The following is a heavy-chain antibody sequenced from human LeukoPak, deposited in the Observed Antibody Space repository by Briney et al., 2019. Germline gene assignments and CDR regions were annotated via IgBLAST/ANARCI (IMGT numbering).Heavy chain of an antibody. Sequence: ASVKVSCKASGYTFTDYYMHWVRQAPGQGLEWMGWINPNSGLTNYAQKFQGRVTMTRDTSISTAYMELSRLRSDDTAVYYCGRDLGRANPLDAFDIWGQGTMVTVSS. CDR2: INPNSGLT. CDR1: GYTFTDYY. D-gene: IGHD1-14*01. V-gene: IGHV1-2*02. J-gene: IGHJ3*02. CDR3: GRDLGRANPLDAFDI.